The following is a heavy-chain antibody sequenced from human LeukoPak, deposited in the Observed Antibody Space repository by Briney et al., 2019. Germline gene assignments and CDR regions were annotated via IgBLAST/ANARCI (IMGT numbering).Heavy chain of an antibody. CDR1: GFKFSDYG. V-gene: IGHV3-20*04. Sequence: GGSLRLSCAASGFKFSDYGMSWVRQAPGKGLEWVSGINWNADSTGYADSVKGRFTISKDNAKNSLFLQMNSLRAEDTAMYYCARAILSNPKYYGMDVWGQGTTVTVSS. J-gene: IGHJ6*02. CDR3: ARAILSNPKYYGMDV. CDR2: INWNADST. D-gene: IGHD3-3*01.